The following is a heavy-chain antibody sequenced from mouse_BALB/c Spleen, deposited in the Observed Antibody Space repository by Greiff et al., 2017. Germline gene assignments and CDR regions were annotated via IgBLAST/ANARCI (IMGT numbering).Heavy chain of an antibody. CDR1: GYTFTSYW. D-gene: IGHD2-1*01. CDR2: INPSTGYT. Sequence: QVQLKESGAELAKPGASVKMSCKASGYTFTSYWMHWVKQRPGQGLEWIGYINPSTGYTEYNQKFKDKATLTADKSSSTAYMQLSSLTSEDSAVYYCARDGNYVQAYWGQGTLVTVSA. CDR3: ARDGNYVQAY. V-gene: IGHV1-7*01. J-gene: IGHJ3*01.